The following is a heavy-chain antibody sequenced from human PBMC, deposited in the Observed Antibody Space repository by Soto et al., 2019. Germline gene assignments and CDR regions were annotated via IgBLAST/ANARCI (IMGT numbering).Heavy chain of an antibody. V-gene: IGHV4-4*02. CDR1: SGSISSSNW. D-gene: IGHD3-3*01. J-gene: IGHJ5*02. CDR2: INHSGST. Sequence: QVQLQESGPGLVKPSGTLSLTCAVSSGSISSSNWWSWVRQPPGKGLEWIGEINHSGSTNYNPSLKSRVTISVDKSKNQFSLKLSSVTAADTAVYYCARDNGAYYDFWSGYYSGSWFDPWGQGTLVTVSS. CDR3: ARDNGAYYDFWSGYYSGSWFDP.